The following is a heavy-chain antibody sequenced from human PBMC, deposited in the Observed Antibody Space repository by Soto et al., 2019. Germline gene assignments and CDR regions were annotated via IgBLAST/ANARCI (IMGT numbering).Heavy chain of an antibody. J-gene: IGHJ3*02. CDR2: IYYSGST. D-gene: IGHD3-10*01. V-gene: IGHV4-30-4*01. Sequence: QVQLQEPGPGLVKPSQTLSLTCTVSGGSISSGDYYWSWIRQPPGKGLEWIGYIYYSGSTYYNPSLKIRVTIAVDTSNNQFALKLSSVIAADRAVYYCARPAFGESIDAFDIWGQGTMVTVSS. CDR3: ARPAFGESIDAFDI. CDR1: GGSISSGDYY.